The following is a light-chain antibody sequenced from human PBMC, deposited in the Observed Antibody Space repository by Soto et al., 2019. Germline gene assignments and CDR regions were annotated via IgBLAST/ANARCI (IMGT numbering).Light chain of an antibody. Sequence: DIQMTQSPSSQSASVGDRVTITCRASQSINSYLNWYQQKPGKAPKLLIYAASSLQSGVPSRFSGSVSETDFTLTISSLKPDDFATYYCQQSFSTPRTFGKGTRVAI. CDR1: QSINSY. J-gene: IGKJ1*01. V-gene: IGKV1-39*01. CDR2: AAS. CDR3: QQSFSTPRT.